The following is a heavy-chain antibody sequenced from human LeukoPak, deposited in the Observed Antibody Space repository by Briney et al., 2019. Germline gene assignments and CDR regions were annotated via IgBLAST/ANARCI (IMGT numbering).Heavy chain of an antibody. CDR1: GFTFSSYA. CDR3: AKDFLKVVPVNNWFDP. CDR2: LSGSGGST. J-gene: IGHJ5*02. D-gene: IGHD2-2*01. V-gene: IGHV3-23*01. Sequence: GGSLRLSCAASGFTFSSYAMSWVRQAPGKGLEWVSALSGSGGSTYYADSVKGRFTISRDNSKNTLYLQMNSLRAEDTAVYYCAKDFLKVVPVNNWFDPWGQGTLVTVSS.